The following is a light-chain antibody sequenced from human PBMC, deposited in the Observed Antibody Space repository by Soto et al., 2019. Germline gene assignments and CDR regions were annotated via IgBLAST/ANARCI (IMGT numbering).Light chain of an antibody. Sequence: EIVLTQSPGTLSLSPGERATLSCRASQSVSSSYLAWYQQKPGQAPRLLIYGASSRATGIPDRFSGSGYGTDLSLTISKVAAEDFAVYDCQQYGSSRPYTFGQGTKLEIK. J-gene: IGKJ2*01. CDR1: QSVSSSY. CDR3: QQYGSSRPYT. V-gene: IGKV3-20*01. CDR2: GAS.